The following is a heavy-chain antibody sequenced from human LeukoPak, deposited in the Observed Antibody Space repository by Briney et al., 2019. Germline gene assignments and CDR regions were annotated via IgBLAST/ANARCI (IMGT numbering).Heavy chain of an antibody. V-gene: IGHV3-23*01. J-gene: IGHJ5*02. Sequence: PGGSLRLSCAASGFTFSSYAMSWVRQAPGKGLKWVSAISGSGGSTYDADSVKGRFTISGDNSKNTLYLQMNSLRAEDTAVYYCAKTVSSSLVFWFDPWGQGTLVTVSS. D-gene: IGHD6-6*01. CDR3: AKTVSSSLVFWFDP. CDR1: GFTFSSYA. CDR2: ISGSGGST.